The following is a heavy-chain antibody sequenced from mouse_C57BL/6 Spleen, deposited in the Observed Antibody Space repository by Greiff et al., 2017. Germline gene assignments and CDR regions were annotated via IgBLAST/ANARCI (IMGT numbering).Heavy chain of an antibody. CDR1: GYTFTSYW. CDR3: ARRYYDYDGWFAY. V-gene: IGHV1-55*01. Sequence: VQLQQPGAELVKPGASVKMSCKASGYTFTSYWITWVKQRPGQGLEWIGDIYPGSGSTNYNEKFKSKATLTVDTSSSTAYMQLSSLTSEDSAVYYCARRYYDYDGWFAYWGQGTLVTVSA. J-gene: IGHJ3*01. D-gene: IGHD2-4*01. CDR2: IYPGSGST.